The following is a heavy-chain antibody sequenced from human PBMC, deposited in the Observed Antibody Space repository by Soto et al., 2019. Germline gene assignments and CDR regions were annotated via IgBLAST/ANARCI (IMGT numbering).Heavy chain of an antibody. Sequence: ASVKVSCKASGYTFTNSGISWVRQAPGQGLEWMGWIGAYNGHTKYAQKLQGRVTMTTDTSTSTAYMELRSLKSDDTAVYYCAREDYYDSSGYLPVRYYFGMDVWGQGTRVTFSS. D-gene: IGHD3-22*01. J-gene: IGHJ6*02. CDR1: GYTFTNSG. CDR3: AREDYYDSSGYLPVRYYFGMDV. CDR2: IGAYNGHT. V-gene: IGHV1-18*01.